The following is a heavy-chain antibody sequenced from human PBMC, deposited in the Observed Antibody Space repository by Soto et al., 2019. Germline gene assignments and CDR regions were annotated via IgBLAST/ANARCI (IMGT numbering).Heavy chain of an antibody. CDR1: GFTFSTYG. CDR2: LSGDGTTT. V-gene: IGHV3-23*01. D-gene: IGHD3-22*01. Sequence: EVQLLECGGGLVQPGRSLRLSCTASGFTFSTYGMSWVRQAPGKGLEWVSSLSGDGTTTYYIDSVKGRFTISRDNSSNTLSLQMNSLRTEDTAVYYCAKDITFDSSAYNYWGQGILVTVSS. CDR3: AKDITFDSSAYNY. J-gene: IGHJ4*02.